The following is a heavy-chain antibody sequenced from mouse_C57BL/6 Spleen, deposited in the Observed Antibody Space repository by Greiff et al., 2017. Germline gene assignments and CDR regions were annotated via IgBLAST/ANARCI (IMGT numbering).Heavy chain of an antibody. CDR2: IYPGDGDT. V-gene: IGHV1-82*01. CDR1: GYAFSSSW. D-gene: IGHD1-1*01. J-gene: IGHJ3*01. CDR3: ATITTVVP. Sequence: VQLQQSGPELVKPGASVKISCKASGYAFSSSWMNWVKQRPGKGLEWIGRIYPGDGDTNYNGKFKGKATLTADKSSSTAYMQLSSLTSEDSAVYFCATITTVVPWGKGTLVTVSA.